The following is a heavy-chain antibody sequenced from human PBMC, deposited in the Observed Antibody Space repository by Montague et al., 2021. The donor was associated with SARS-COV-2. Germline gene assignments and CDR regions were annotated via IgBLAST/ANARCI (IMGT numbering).Heavy chain of an antibody. Sequence: SETLSLTCAVYGGSFSCYSWNWIRQPPGKGLEWIGEINHGGSTNYNPSLKSRVTMSVDTSKNQFSLKLSSVTAADTAVYYCARGARQGYGFRLGSFDYWGQGTLVTVSS. CDR2: INHGGST. CDR3: ARGARQGYGFRLGSFDY. CDR1: GGSFSCYS. V-gene: IGHV4-34*01. D-gene: IGHD3-10*01. J-gene: IGHJ4*02.